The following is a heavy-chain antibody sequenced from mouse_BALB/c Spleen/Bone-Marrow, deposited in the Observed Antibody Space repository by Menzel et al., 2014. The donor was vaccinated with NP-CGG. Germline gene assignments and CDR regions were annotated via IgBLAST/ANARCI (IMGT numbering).Heavy chain of an antibody. CDR2: ILPGSGST. J-gene: IGHJ3*01. CDR1: GYTFSSYW. V-gene: IGHV1-9*01. D-gene: IGHD1-1*01. Sequence: VKLQESGAELMKPGASVKISCKATGYTFSSYWIEWVKQRPGHGLEWIGEILPGSGSTDYNERFKGKATFAADTSSNTAYMQLSSLTSEDSAVYYCTRSSGSNTSWFAYWGQGTLVTVSA. CDR3: TRSSGSNTSWFAY.